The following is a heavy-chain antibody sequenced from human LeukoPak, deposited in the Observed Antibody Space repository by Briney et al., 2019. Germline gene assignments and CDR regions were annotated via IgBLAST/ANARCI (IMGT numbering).Heavy chain of an antibody. J-gene: IGHJ4*02. CDR2: INHSGST. Sequence: SETLSLTCAVYGGSFSGYYWSWIRQPPGKGLEWIGEINHSGSTNYNPSIKSRVTISVDTSKNQFSLKLSSVTAADTAVYYCARLKVVVPAARRYYFDYWGQGTLVTVSS. D-gene: IGHD2-2*01. CDR1: GGSFSGYY. CDR3: ARLKVVVPAARRYYFDY. V-gene: IGHV4-34*01.